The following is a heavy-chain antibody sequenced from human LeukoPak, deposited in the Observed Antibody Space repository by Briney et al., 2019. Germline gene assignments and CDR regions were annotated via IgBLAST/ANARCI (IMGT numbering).Heavy chain of an antibody. CDR1: GYSFTSYW. D-gene: IGHD4-23*01. CDR3: ARVQTLPTTVVTLDV. CDR2: IYPGDSDT. Sequence: GESLKISCKGSGYSFTSYWIGWVRQMPGKGLEWMGIIYPGDSDTRYSPSFQGQVTISADKSISTAYLQWSSLKASDTAMYYCARVQTLPTTVVTLDVWGQGTTVTVSS. V-gene: IGHV5-51*01. J-gene: IGHJ6*02.